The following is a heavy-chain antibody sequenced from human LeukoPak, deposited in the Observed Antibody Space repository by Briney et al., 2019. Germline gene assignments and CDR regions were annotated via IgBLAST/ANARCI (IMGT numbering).Heavy chain of an antibody. Sequence: SETLSLTCTVSGGSISSGGSYWSWIRQHPGEGLEWVGYIYYSGSTYYNPSLKSRVTISLDTSKNQFSLNLSSVTAADTAVYYCARGGGYYYGSGSHPFDYWGQGILVTVSS. CDR2: IYYSGST. V-gene: IGHV4-31*03. CDR1: GGSISSGGSY. D-gene: IGHD3-10*01. J-gene: IGHJ4*02. CDR3: ARGGGYYYGSGSHPFDY.